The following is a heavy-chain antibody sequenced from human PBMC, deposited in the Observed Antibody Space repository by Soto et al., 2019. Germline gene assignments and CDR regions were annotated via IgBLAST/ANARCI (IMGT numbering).Heavy chain of an antibody. D-gene: IGHD3-3*01. J-gene: IGHJ4*02. V-gene: IGHV3-23*01. CDR1: GFTFSNFA. CDR2: ISGGGDNT. Sequence: PGGSLRLSCAASGFTFSNFAMTWVRQAPGKGLDWVSIISGGGDNTYYAGSVKGRFTISRDNSKNTLYLQMNSLRAEDTAIYYCAKGSYSDFWSGSPPVFDYWGQGTLVTVSS. CDR3: AKGSYSDFWSGSPPVFDY.